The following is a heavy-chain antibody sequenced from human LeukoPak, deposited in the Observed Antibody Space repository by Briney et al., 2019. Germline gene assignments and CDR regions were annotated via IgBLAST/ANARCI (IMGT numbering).Heavy chain of an antibody. J-gene: IGHJ4*02. Sequence: PGGSLRLSCAASGFTFSSYSMNWVRQAPGKGLEWVSYISSSSSSIYYADSVKGRFTISRDNAKNSLYLQMNSLRDEVTAVYYCARVWGSGSYLLYWGQGTLVTVSS. CDR1: GFTFSSYS. CDR3: ARVWGSGSYLLY. CDR2: ISSSSSSI. V-gene: IGHV3-48*02. D-gene: IGHD1-26*01.